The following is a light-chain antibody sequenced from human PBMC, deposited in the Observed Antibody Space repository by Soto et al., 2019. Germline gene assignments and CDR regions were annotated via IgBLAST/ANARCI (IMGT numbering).Light chain of an antibody. CDR3: AAWDDSLSGVV. J-gene: IGLJ2*01. Sequence: QSVLTQPPSASGAPGQRVTISCSGSSSNIGSNYVYWYQQFPGTAPKRLIYSNSQRPSGVPDRFSGSKSGTSASLAISGLRSEDEADYYCAAWDDSLSGVVFGGGIKLTVL. CDR2: SNS. V-gene: IGLV1-47*02. CDR1: SSNIGSNY.